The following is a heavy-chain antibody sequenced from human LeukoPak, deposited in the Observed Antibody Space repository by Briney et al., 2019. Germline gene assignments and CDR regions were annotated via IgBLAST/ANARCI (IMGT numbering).Heavy chain of an antibody. Sequence: SETLSLACTVSGGSISSYYWSWIRQPPGKGLEWIGYIFYSGSTNYNPSLKSRVTISVDTSKNQFSLKLSSVTAADTAVYYCAKHYDSSAYWYYFDYWGQGTLVTVSS. J-gene: IGHJ4*02. CDR1: GGSISSYY. CDR2: IFYSGST. CDR3: AKHYDSSAYWYYFDY. V-gene: IGHV4-59*08. D-gene: IGHD3-22*01.